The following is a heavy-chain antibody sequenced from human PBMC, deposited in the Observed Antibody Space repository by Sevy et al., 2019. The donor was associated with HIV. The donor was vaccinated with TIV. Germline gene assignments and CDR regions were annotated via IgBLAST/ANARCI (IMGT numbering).Heavy chain of an antibody. CDR1: GGTFSNSV. V-gene: IGHV1-69*10. CDR2: IIPLLGNA. D-gene: IGHD2-15*01. CDR3: ARDSVNITVVVAPWGYYYGLDV. J-gene: IGHJ6*02. Sequence: ASVKVSCKASGGTFSNSVFSWVRQAPGQGLEWMGGIIPLLGNAKYAQKFHGRVTVTADESTSTACMELSSLRSEDTDIFYAARDSVNITVVVAPWGYYYGLDVWGQGTTVTVSS.